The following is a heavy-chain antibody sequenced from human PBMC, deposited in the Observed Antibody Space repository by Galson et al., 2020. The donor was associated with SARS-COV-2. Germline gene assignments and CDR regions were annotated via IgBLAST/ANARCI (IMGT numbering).Heavy chain of an antibody. CDR3: ARAAVRGVIYYYYGMDV. J-gene: IGHJ6*02. Sequence: ASVTVSCKASGYTFTSYGISWVRQAPGQGLEWMGWISAYNGNTNYAQKLQGRVTMTTDTSTSTAYMELRSLRSDDTAVYYCARAAVRGVIYYYYGMDVWGQGTTVTVSS. V-gene: IGHV1-18*01. D-gene: IGHD3-10*01. CDR2: ISAYNGNT. CDR1: GYTFTSYG.